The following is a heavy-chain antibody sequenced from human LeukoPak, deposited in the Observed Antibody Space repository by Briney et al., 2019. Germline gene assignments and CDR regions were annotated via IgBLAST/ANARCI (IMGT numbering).Heavy chain of an antibody. J-gene: IGHJ4*02. CDR1: GFTFSSYW. Sequence: GGSLRLSCAASGFTFSSYWMSWFRQAPGKGLEWVANIKQDGSENYYVDSVKGRFTISRDNAKNSLYLQMNSLRAEDTAVYYCARASWVVVAATNDYWGQGTLVTVSS. V-gene: IGHV3-7*01. CDR3: ARASWVVVAATNDY. CDR2: IKQDGSEN. D-gene: IGHD2-15*01.